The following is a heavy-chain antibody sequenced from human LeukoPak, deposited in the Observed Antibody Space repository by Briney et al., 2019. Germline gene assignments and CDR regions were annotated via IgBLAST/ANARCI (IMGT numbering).Heavy chain of an antibody. CDR1: GYTFTGYH. CDR2: INPNSGGT. Sequence: ASVKVSCKASGYTFTGYHMHWVRQVPGQGLEWVGWINPNSGGTNYAQKFQGRVTMTRDTSISTAYMELSRLRSDDTAVYYCARPPPYSSSWYYYYYGMDVWGQGTTVTVSS. CDR3: ARPPPYSSSWYYYYYGMDV. V-gene: IGHV1-2*02. D-gene: IGHD6-13*01. J-gene: IGHJ6*02.